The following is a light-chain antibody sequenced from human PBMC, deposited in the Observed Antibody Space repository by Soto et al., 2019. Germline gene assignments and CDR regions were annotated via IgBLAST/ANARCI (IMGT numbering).Light chain of an antibody. Sequence: DIVMTQSPLSLPVTPGEPASISSRSSQRLLNSNGYNCLEWYLQKPGQSPQLLISLGSNRTSGGPDRLSGSGANEDYTRQISRWEAEDVEDYFGRNSLQTPLTCGQGTKVEFK. CDR2: LGS. CDR1: QRLLNSNGYNC. CDR3: RNSLQTPLT. J-gene: IGKJ1*01. V-gene: IGKV2-28*01.